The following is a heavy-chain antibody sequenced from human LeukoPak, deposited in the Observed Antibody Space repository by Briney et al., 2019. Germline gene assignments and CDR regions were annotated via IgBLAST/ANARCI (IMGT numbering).Heavy chain of an antibody. D-gene: IGHD2-15*01. CDR3: AKGDLIVVVVAATGEDAFDI. Sequence: GGSLRLSCAASGFTFSSYAMSWVRQAPGKGLEWVSGIGNGGGTTYYADSVKGRFTISRDNSKNTLYLQMNSLRAEDTAIYYCAKGDLIVVVVAATGEDAFDIWGQGTMVTVSS. V-gene: IGHV3-23*01. CDR2: IGNGGGTT. CDR1: GFTFSSYA. J-gene: IGHJ3*02.